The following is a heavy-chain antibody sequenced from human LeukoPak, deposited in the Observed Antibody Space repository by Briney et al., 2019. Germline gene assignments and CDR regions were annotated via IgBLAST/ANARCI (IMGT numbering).Heavy chain of an antibody. Sequence: ASVKVSCKASGGTFNSYAISWGRQAPGQGLEWRGGIIPIFGTANYAQKFQGRVTITTDESMSTAYMELSSLRSEDTAVYYCARAPYYDFWSGYYYMDVWGKGTTVTVSS. J-gene: IGHJ6*03. CDR3: ARAPYYDFWSGYYYMDV. V-gene: IGHV1-69*05. D-gene: IGHD3-3*01. CDR2: IIPIFGTA. CDR1: GGTFNSYA.